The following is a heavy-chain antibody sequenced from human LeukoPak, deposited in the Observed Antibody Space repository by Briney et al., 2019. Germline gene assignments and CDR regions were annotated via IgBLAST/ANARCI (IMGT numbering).Heavy chain of an antibody. Sequence: PSETLSLTCTVSGGSISSYYWSWIRQPPGKGLEWIGYIYYSGSTNYNPSLKSRVTISVDTSKNQFSLKLSSVTAADTAVYYCARTPLYYYGSGSPVYFDYWGQGTLVTVSS. CDR3: ARTPLYYYGSGSPVYFDY. V-gene: IGHV4-59*01. D-gene: IGHD3-10*01. J-gene: IGHJ4*02. CDR2: IYYSGST. CDR1: GGSISSYY.